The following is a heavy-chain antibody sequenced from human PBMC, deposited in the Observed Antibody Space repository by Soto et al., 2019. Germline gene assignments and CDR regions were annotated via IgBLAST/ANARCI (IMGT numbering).Heavy chain of an antibody. CDR2: IYYSGST. CDR1: GGSISSGDYY. Sequence: PSETLSHTNTVSGGSISSGDYYWSWIRQPPGKGLEWIGYIYYSGSTYYNPSLKSRVTISVDTSKNQFSLKLSSVTAADTAVYYCDRSPYFFDSSGYDEYGPHWGQGRLVFVS. V-gene: IGHV4-30-4*01. CDR3: DRSPYFFDSSGYDEYGPH. D-gene: IGHD3-22*01. J-gene: IGHJ1*01.